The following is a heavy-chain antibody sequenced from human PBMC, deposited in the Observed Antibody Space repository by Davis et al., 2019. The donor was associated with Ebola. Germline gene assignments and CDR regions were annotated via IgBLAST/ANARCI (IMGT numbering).Heavy chain of an antibody. D-gene: IGHD2-2*01. CDR3: AKDGLIPGQLLLSSEDHYFDY. Sequence: GGSLRLSCEASGFTFSDYWMHWVRQAPGKGLEWVSAISGSGGSIYYADSVKGRFTISRDNSKNTLYLQMNSLRAEDTAVYYCAKDGLIPGQLLLSSEDHYFDYWGQGTLVTVSS. CDR2: ISGSGGSI. J-gene: IGHJ4*02. V-gene: IGHV3-23*01. CDR1: GFTFSDYW.